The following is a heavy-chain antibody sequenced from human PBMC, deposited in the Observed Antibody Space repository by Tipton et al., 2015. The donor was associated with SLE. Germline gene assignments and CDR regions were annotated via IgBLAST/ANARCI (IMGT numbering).Heavy chain of an antibody. J-gene: IGHJ4*02. CDR3: TRDPVKDDSSGYFPFEY. CDR2: IRSKTYGGTT. V-gene: IGHV3-49*04. CDR1: GFTFGKDG. D-gene: IGHD3-22*01. Sequence: PRLSCTPSGFTFGKDGVSWVRQAPGKGLEWVGFIRSKTYGGTTEYAASVKGRFTISRDDSKNIAYLQMNSLTTEDTAIYYCTRDPVKDDSSGYFPFEYWGQGTLVTVSS.